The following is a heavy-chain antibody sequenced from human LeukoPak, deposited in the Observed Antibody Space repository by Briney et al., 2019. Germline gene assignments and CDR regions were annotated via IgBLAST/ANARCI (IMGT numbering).Heavy chain of an antibody. Sequence: GGSLRLSCAASGFTFRSYDMHWVRQATGKGLEWVSGIGTAGEIYYPGSVKGRFTISRDNAKNSLYLQMNSLRAEDMALYYCAKGDTAMVMDAFDIWGQGTMVTVSS. D-gene: IGHD5-18*01. CDR1: GFTFRSYD. J-gene: IGHJ3*02. CDR2: IGTAGEI. V-gene: IGHV3-13*01. CDR3: AKGDTAMVMDAFDI.